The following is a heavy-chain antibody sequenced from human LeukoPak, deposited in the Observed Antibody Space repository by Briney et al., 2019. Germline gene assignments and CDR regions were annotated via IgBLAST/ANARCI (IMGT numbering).Heavy chain of an antibody. CDR1: GGSISSGNW. D-gene: IGHD3-9*01. Sequence: PSGTLSLTCAVSGGSISSGNWWSWVRQPPGKGLEWIGEIYHGGNTNYNPSLKSRVTISVDWSKNHFSLKLSSVTAADTAVYYCAREGDYDILTGYYFIDSWGQGTLVTVSS. J-gene: IGHJ4*02. CDR2: IYHGGNT. CDR3: AREGDYDILTGYYFIDS. V-gene: IGHV4-4*02.